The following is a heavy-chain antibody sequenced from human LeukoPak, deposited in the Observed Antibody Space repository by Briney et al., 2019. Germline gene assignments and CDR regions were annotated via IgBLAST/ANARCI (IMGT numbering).Heavy chain of an antibody. CDR2: INHSGST. Sequence: SETLSLTCAVYGGSFSGYYWSWTRQPPGKGLEWIGEINHSGSTNYNPSLKSRVSISVDTSKNQFSLKLSSVTAADTAVYYCARTTYYYSSGSYSYYFDYWGQGTLVTVSS. V-gene: IGHV4-34*01. CDR1: GGSFSGYY. D-gene: IGHD3-10*01. J-gene: IGHJ4*02. CDR3: ARTTYYYSSGSYSYYFDY.